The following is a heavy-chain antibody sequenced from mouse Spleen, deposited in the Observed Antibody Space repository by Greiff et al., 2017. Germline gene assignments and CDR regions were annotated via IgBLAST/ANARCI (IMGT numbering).Heavy chain of an antibody. J-gene: IGHJ2*01. V-gene: IGHV1-76*01. CDR1: GYTFTDYY. CDR3: ARGRDYDALFDY. CDR2: IYPGSGNT. D-gene: IGHD2-4*01. Sequence: LVESGAELVRPGASVKLSCKASGYTFTDYYINWVKQRPGQGLEWIARIYPGSGNTYYNEKFKGKATLTAEKSSSTAYMQLSSLTSEDSAVYFCARGRDYDALFDYWGQGTTLTVSS.